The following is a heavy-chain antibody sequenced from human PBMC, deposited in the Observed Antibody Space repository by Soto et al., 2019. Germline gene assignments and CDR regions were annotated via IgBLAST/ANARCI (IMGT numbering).Heavy chain of an antibody. Sequence: EVQLVESGGGLVQPGGSLRLSCTASDFSFSRDWVHWVRQAPGKGLEWVSRISTDGSYTAYTDSVEGRFTISRDNAKNTLFLEMNSLRVEDTAVSYCAIFVSAWSESHWGPGTLVTVSS. J-gene: IGHJ4*02. CDR3: AIFVSAWSESH. V-gene: IGHV3-74*03. CDR2: ISTDGSYT. D-gene: IGHD3-16*01. CDR1: DFSFSRDW.